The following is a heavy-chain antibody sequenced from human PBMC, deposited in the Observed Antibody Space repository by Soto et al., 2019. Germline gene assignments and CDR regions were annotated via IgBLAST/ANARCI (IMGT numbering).Heavy chain of an antibody. J-gene: IGHJ3*02. CDR1: GDTFTGYY. CDR2: INPNSGGT. Sequence: ASVKVSCKASGDTFTGYYMHWVRQAPGQGLEWMGWINPNSGGTNYAQKFQGWVTMTRDTSISTAYMELSRLRSDDTAVYYCADSGSSSDAFDIWGQGTMVTVSS. D-gene: IGHD5-12*01. V-gene: IGHV1-2*04. CDR3: ADSGSSSDAFDI.